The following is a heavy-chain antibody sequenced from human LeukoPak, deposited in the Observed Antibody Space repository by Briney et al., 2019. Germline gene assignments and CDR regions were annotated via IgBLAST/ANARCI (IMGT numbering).Heavy chain of an antibody. V-gene: IGHV3-49*03. CDR2: IRSKAYGGTT. D-gene: IGHD3-3*01. CDR3: TRDGDTIFGVVILKADY. Sequence: GGSLRLSCTASGFTFGDYAMSWFRQAPGKGLERVGFIRSKAYGGTTEYAASVKGRFTISRDDSKSIAYLQMNSLKTEDTAVYYCTRDGDTIFGVVILKADYWGQGTLVTVSS. CDR1: GFTFGDYA. J-gene: IGHJ4*02.